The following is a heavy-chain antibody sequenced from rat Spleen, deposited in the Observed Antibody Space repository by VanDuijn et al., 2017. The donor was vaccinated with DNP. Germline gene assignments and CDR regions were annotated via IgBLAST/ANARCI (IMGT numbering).Heavy chain of an antibody. CDR3: ARWTRYFDY. CDR2: INGAGST. Sequence: EVQLQESGPGLVKPSQSFSLTCSVTDYSVTSSYRWNWIRKFPGNKLEWMGYINGAGSTNYNPSLKSRISITRDTSKNQFFLQVNSVTTEDTATYYCARWTRYFDYWGQGVMVTVSS. V-gene: IGHV3-3*01. D-gene: IGHD1-7*01. J-gene: IGHJ2*01. CDR1: DYSVTSSYR.